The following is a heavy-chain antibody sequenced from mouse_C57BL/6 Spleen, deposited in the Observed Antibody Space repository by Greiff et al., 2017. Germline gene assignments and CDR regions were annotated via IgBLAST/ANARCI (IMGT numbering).Heavy chain of an antibody. J-gene: IGHJ2*01. CDR1: GYTFTSYW. V-gene: IGHV1-64*01. CDR3: ARWGLDSNYPFDY. Sequence: VQLQQPGAELVKPGASVKLSCKASGYTFTSYWMHWVKQRPGQGLEWIGMIHPNSGSTNYNEKFKSKATLTVDKSSSTAYMQLSSLTSEDSAVYYCARWGLDSNYPFDYWGQGTTLTVSS. CDR2: IHPNSGST. D-gene: IGHD2-5*01.